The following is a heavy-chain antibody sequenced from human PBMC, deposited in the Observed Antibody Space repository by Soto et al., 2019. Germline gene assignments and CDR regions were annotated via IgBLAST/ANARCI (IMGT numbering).Heavy chain of an antibody. Sequence: QLQLQESGPGLVKPSETLSLTCTVSGGSISSSSYYWGWIRQPPGKGLEGIGSIYYSGSTYYNPSLKRRVTISVDTSKNQFSLKLSSVTAADTAVYYCARRGSSSWYGYWGQGTLVTVSS. CDR2: IYYSGST. CDR1: GGSISSSSYY. V-gene: IGHV4-39*01. J-gene: IGHJ4*02. CDR3: ARRGSSSWYGY. D-gene: IGHD6-13*01.